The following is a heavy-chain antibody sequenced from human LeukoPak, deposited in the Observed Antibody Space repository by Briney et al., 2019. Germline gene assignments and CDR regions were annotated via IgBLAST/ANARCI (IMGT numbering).Heavy chain of an antibody. D-gene: IGHD6-13*01. J-gene: IGHJ4*02. CDR1: GYTFTSYG. Sequence: ASVKVSCKASGYTFTSYGISWVRQAPGQGLEWMGWINPNSGGTNYAQKFQGRVTMTRDTSISTAYMELSRLRSDDTAVYYCARDIGAAAGITNWGQGTLVTVSS. CDR2: INPNSGGT. CDR3: ARDIGAAAGITN. V-gene: IGHV1-2*02.